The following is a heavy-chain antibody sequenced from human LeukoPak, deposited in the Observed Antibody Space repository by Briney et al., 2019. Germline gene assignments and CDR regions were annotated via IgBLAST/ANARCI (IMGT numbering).Heavy chain of an antibody. D-gene: IGHD6-13*01. CDR2: ISSDNGQT. Sequence: ASVKVSCKASGYTFTSYPITWVRQAPGQGLEWMGWISSDNGQTNYAQKFQGRVSMTTDTSTITAYMELRGLGSDDTAFYYCARVVPAAGTWWFDPWGQGTLVTVSS. J-gene: IGHJ5*02. CDR1: GYTFTSYP. V-gene: IGHV1-18*01. CDR3: ARVVPAAGTWWFDP.